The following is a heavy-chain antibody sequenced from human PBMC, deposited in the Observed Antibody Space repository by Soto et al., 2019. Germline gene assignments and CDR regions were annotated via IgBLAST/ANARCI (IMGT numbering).Heavy chain of an antibody. CDR1: GFTFSNYE. Sequence: EVQLVESGGALVQSGGSLRLSCAASGFTFSNYEMNWVRQAPGKGLEWVSYIRSSGGIISYADSVKGRFTISRDNAKNSLYLQMNSLRVEDTALYYCARYCSGDNCRTPPFDYWGRGTLVTVSS. CDR3: ARYCSGDNCRTPPFDY. D-gene: IGHD2-15*01. J-gene: IGHJ4*02. CDR2: IRSSGGII. V-gene: IGHV3-48*03.